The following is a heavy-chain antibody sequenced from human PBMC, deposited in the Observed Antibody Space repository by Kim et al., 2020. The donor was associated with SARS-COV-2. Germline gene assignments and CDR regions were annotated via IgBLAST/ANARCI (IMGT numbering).Heavy chain of an antibody. CDR3: AKALTSTYSRLNYYYYGMDV. V-gene: IGHV3-30*18. CDR1: GFTFSSYG. CDR2: ISYDGSNK. J-gene: IGHJ6*02. D-gene: IGHD6-13*01. Sequence: GGSLRLSCAASGFTFSSYGMHWVRQAPGKGLEWVAVISYDGSNKYYADSVKGRFTISRDNSKNTLYLQMNSLRAEDTAVYYCAKALTSTYSRLNYYYYGMDVWGQGTTVTVSS.